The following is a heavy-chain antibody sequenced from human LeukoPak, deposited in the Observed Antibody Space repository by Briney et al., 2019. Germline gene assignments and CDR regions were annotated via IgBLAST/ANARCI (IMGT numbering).Heavy chain of an antibody. CDR2: ISGSGGST. J-gene: IGHJ4*02. CDR3: AKLYRAVTGMFFDY. CDR1: GFTVSNNY. D-gene: IGHD6-19*01. Sequence: GGSLRLACAASGFTVSNNYMSWVRQAPGKGLEWVSAISGSGGSTYYADSVKGRFTISRENSKNTLYLQMNSLRAGDTAVYYCAKLYRAVTGMFFDYWGQGTLVTVSS. V-gene: IGHV3-23*01.